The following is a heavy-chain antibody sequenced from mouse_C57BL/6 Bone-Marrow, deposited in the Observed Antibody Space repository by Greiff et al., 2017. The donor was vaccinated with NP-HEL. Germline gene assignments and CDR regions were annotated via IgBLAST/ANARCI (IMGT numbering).Heavy chain of an antibody. V-gene: IGHV1-61*01. D-gene: IGHD5-1*01. J-gene: IGHJ2*01. CDR1: GYTFTSYW. Sequence: VQLQQPGAELVRPGSSVKLSCKASGYTFTSYWMDWVKQRPGQGLEWIGNIYPSDSETHYNQKFKDKATLTVDKSSSTAYMQLSSLTSEDSAVYYCARWKYFRYFDDWGQGTTLTVSS. CDR3: ARWKYFRYFDD. CDR2: IYPSDSET.